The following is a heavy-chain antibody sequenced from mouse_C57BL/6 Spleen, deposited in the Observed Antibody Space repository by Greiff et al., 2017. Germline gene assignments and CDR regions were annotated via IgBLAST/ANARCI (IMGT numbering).Heavy chain of an antibody. V-gene: IGHV1-52*01. D-gene: IGHD2-4*01. CDR2: IDPSDSET. J-gene: IGHJ4*01. Sequence: QVHVKQPGAELVRPGSSVKLSCKASGYTFTSYWMHWVKQRPIQGLEWIGNIDPSDSETHYNQKFKDKATLTVDKSSSTAYMQLSSLTSEDSAVXYCAHIYYDYERAMDYWGQGTSVTVSS. CDR1: GYTFTSYW. CDR3: AHIYYDYERAMDY.